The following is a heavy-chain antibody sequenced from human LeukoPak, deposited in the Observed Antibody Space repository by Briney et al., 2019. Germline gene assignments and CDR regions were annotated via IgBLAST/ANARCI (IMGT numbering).Heavy chain of an antibody. D-gene: IGHD1-7*01. J-gene: IGHJ2*01. CDR1: GFTFSSSW. CDR3: ARAGNYYFDL. V-gene: IGHV3-74*01. CDR2: MNGDGRTI. Sequence: GGTLRLSCAASGFTFSSSWMHWVRQGPGKGLVWVARMNGDGRTINYADSVKRRFTISRDNAKNTLYLQMNSLRAEDAAVYYCARAGNYYFDLWGRGTLVTVSS.